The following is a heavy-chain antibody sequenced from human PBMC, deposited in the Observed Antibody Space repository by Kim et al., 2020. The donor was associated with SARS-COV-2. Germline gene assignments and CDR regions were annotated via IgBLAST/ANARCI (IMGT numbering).Heavy chain of an antibody. D-gene: IGHD6-13*01. CDR1: GFTFSSYS. J-gene: IGHJ6*02. Sequence: GSLRLSCAASGFTFSSYSMNWVRQAPGKGLEWVSSISSSSSYIYYADSVKGRFTISRDNAKNSLYLQMNSLRAEDTAVYYCATIAAAERDYYYYYGMDVWGQGTTVTVSS. CDR2: ISSSSSYI. V-gene: IGHV3-21*01. CDR3: ATIAAAERDYYYYYGMDV.